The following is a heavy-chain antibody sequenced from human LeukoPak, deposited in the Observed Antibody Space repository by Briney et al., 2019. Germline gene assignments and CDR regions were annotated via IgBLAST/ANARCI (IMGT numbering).Heavy chain of an antibody. Sequence: SETLSLTCTVSGVSIIGYYWNWIRQPAGKGLEWVGRIYSSGITDYNPSLNSRATMSVDTSKNQFSLKLSSVTAADTAVYYCARVPVAGRDWFDPWGQGTLVTVSS. CDR3: ARVPVAGRDWFDP. CDR2: IYSSGIT. V-gene: IGHV4-4*07. CDR1: GVSIIGYY. D-gene: IGHD6-19*01. J-gene: IGHJ5*02.